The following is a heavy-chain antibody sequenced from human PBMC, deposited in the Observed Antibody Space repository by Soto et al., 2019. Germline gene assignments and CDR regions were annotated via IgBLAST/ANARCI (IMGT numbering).Heavy chain of an antibody. J-gene: IGHJ4*02. Sequence: VQLLESGGGLVQPGGSLRLSCAASGFTFTSYTMTWVRQAPGKGPEWVSSINAGSTDTYYPDSVKGRFTISRDNSNNTIYLQMNGLRVEDTAVHSCARRNSGTDYPYYLDYWAQGTLVTVSS. V-gene: IGHV3-23*01. CDR1: GFTFTSYT. CDR3: ARRNSGTDYPYYLDY. D-gene: IGHD1-26*01. CDR2: INAGSTDT.